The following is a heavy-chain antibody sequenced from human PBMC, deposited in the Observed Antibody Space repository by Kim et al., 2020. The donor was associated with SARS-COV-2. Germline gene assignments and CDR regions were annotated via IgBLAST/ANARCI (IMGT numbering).Heavy chain of an antibody. CDR3: ARADSSGWYPPSNGMDV. J-gene: IGHJ6*02. Sequence: ASVKVSCKASGYTFTSYDINWVRQATGQGLEWMGWMNPNSGNTGYAQKFQGRVTMTRNTSISTAYMELSSLRSEDTAVYYCARADSSGWYPPSNGMDVWGQGTTVTVSS. CDR2: MNPNSGNT. D-gene: IGHD6-19*01. V-gene: IGHV1-8*01. CDR1: GYTFTSYD.